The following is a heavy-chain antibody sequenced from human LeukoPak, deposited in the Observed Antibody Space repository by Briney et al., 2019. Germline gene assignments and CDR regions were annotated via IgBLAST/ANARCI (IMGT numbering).Heavy chain of an antibody. Sequence: PSETLSLTCAVYGGSFSGYYWSWIRQPPGKGLEWVGEINHSGSTNYNPSLKSRVTISVDTSKNQFSLKLSSVTAADTAVYYCARVIVTAKGGYYFDYWGQGTLVTVSS. J-gene: IGHJ4*02. CDR2: INHSGST. CDR3: ARVIVTAKGGYYFDY. CDR1: GGSFSGYY. D-gene: IGHD2-21*02. V-gene: IGHV4-34*01.